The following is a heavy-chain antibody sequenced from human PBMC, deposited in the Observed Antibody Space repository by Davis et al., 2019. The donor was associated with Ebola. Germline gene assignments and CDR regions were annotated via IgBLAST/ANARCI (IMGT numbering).Heavy chain of an antibody. CDR2: IIPVVDTK. CDR3: ARGKWFDP. V-gene: IGHV1-69*04. Sequence: SVKVSCKTSGGTFTNYAVNWVRQAPGQGLEWMGRIIPVVDTKDYAQKFQGRVTLTADKATNTANMELSGLRFDDTAVYYCARGKWFDPWGQGTLVSVTS. J-gene: IGHJ5*02. CDR1: GGTFTNYA.